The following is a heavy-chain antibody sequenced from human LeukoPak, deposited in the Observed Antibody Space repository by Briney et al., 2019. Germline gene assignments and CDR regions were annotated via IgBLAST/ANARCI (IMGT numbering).Heavy chain of an antibody. J-gene: IGHJ3*02. Sequence: SETLSPTCTVSGGSISSSSYYWGWIRQPPGKGLEWIGSIYYSGSTYYNPSLKSRVTISVDTSKNQFSLKLSSVTAADTAVYYCARESAFDIWGQGTMVTVSS. V-gene: IGHV4-39*07. CDR2: IYYSGST. CDR3: ARESAFDI. CDR1: GGSISSSSYY.